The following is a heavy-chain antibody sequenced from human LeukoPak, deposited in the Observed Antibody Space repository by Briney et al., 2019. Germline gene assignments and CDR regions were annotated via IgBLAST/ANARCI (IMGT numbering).Heavy chain of an antibody. Sequence: SETLSLTCTVSGGSISDYQWSWIRQSPGKGLEWIGYIHYSGSTNYNPSLKNRVTISVDTSKNQFSLKLSSVTAADTAVYYCARTRTHFDYWGQGTLVTVSS. V-gene: IGHV4-59*08. CDR2: IHYSGST. CDR3: ARTRTHFDY. J-gene: IGHJ4*02. CDR1: GGSISDYQ. D-gene: IGHD1-7*01.